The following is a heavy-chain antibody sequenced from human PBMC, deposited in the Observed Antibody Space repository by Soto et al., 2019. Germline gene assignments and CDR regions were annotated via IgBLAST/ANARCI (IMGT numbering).Heavy chain of an antibody. Sequence: GGSLRLSCAASGFTFSAYNMIWVRQPPGKGLEWVSSITSSSSFIYYADSLKGRFTISRDNAKNSLYLQMNSLRAEDTAVYYCASHYGDNGWFDPWGQGTLVTVSS. V-gene: IGHV3-21*06. CDR2: ITSSSSFI. CDR1: GFTFSAYN. J-gene: IGHJ5*02. CDR3: ASHYGDNGWFDP. D-gene: IGHD4-17*01.